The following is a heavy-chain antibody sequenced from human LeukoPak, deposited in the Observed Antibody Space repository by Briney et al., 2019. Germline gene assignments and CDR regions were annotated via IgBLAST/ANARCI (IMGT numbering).Heavy chain of an antibody. J-gene: IGHJ4*02. CDR1: GGSISSSSYY. CDR2: IYYSGST. CDR3: ASGYYYDSSGYPIDY. V-gene: IGHV4-39*07. Sequence: SETLSLTCTVSGGSISSSSYYWGWIRQPPGKGLEWIGSIYYSGSTYYNPSLKSRVTISVDTSKNQFSLKLSSVTAADTAVYYCASGYYYDSSGYPIDYWGQGTLVTVSS. D-gene: IGHD3-22*01.